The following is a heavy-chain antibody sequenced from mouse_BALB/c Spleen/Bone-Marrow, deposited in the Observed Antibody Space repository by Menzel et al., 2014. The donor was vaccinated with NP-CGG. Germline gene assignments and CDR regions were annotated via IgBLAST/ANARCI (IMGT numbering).Heavy chain of an antibody. V-gene: IGHV5-17*02. CDR2: ISSDSGAI. CDR3: TRGGNWEDFDY. J-gene: IGHJ2*01. D-gene: IGHD4-1*01. CDR1: GFTFSSLG. Sequence: EVMLVESGGGLVQPGGSRKLSCAASGFTFSSLGMHWVRQAPEKGLEWIAYISSDSGAIFYADTVKGRFTISRDNPKNTLFLQMTSLRSEDTAIYFCTRGGNWEDFDYWGQGTTLTVSS.